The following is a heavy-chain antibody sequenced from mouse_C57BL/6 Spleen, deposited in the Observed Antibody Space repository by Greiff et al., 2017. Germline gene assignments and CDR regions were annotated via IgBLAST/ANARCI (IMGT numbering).Heavy chain of an antibody. CDR1: GFTFSDYG. CDR3: ARPFYYGSPFDY. V-gene: IGHV5-17*01. CDR2: ISSGSSTI. J-gene: IGHJ2*01. D-gene: IGHD1-1*01. Sequence: DVQLVESGGGLVKPGGSLKLSCAASGFTFSDYGMHWVRQAPEKGLEWVAYISSGSSTIYYADTVKGRFTISRDKAKNTLFLQMTSLRSEDTALYYCARPFYYGSPFDYWGQGTTLTVSS.